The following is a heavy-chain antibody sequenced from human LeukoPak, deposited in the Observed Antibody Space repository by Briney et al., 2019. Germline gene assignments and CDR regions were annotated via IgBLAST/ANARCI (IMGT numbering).Heavy chain of an antibody. Sequence: GGSLRLSCAASGFTVSSNYMSWVRQAPGKGLEWVSVIYSGGSTYYADSVKGRFTISRDNSKNTLYLQMNSLRAEDTAVYYCARDTNYYYCGMDVWGQGTTVTVSS. V-gene: IGHV3-53*01. J-gene: IGHJ6*02. CDR2: IYSGGST. CDR3: ARDTNYYYCGMDV. D-gene: IGHD3-3*01. CDR1: GFTVSSNY.